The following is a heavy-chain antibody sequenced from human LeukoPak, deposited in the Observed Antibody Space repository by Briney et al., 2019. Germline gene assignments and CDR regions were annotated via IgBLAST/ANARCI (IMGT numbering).Heavy chain of an antibody. D-gene: IGHD3-22*01. CDR3: ARVGNYYDSSGYYWGIYFDD. CDR2: IRYDGSKT. Sequence: GGSLRLSCAPSGVSFSRYGMHWVRQAPGKGVEWVAFIRYDGSKTYYADSVKGRFTISRDNSKNTLYLQMNSLRVEDTAVYDCARVGNYYDSSGYYWGIYFDDWGQGTLVTVSS. V-gene: IGHV3-30*02. J-gene: IGHJ4*02. CDR1: GVSFSRYG.